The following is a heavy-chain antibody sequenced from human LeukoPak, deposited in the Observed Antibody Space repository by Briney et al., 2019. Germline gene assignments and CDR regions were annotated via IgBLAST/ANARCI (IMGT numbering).Heavy chain of an antibody. V-gene: IGHV4-59*01. CDR1: GGSIGTYY. CDR3: ARAGVGEANFTY. CDR2: FHYSGHI. D-gene: IGHD3-10*01. Sequence: SETLSLTCTVSGGSIGTYYWSWIRQPPGKGLEWVGYFHYSGHINYNPSLKSRVTISADSSKNQLSLNLRSVTAADTAVYYCARAGVGEANFTYWGQGLLVTVPS. J-gene: IGHJ4*02.